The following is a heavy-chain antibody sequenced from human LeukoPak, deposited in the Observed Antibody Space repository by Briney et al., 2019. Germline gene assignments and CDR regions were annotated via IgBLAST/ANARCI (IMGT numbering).Heavy chain of an antibody. D-gene: IGHD3-22*01. CDR1: GGSISSSLYH. CDR2: IYSSGST. V-gene: IGHV4-39*07. J-gene: IGHJ4*02. Sequence: PSETLSLTCIVSGGSISSSLYHWGWIRQPPGKGLEWIGNIYSSGSTFYNPSLESRVTISVDTSKNQFSLKVYSVTAADTAVYWCARPDYYDSSGYQKTDYWGQGTLVTVSS. CDR3: ARPDYYDSSGYQKTDY.